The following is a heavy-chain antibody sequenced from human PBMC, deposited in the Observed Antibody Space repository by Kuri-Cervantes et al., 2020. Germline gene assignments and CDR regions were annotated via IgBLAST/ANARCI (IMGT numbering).Heavy chain of an antibody. Sequence: GGSLRLSCTASGFSFSFYAMHWVRQAPGKGLEWVAVISCDGNNKYYTDSVKGRFTISRDNSKNTLYLQMNSLRAEDTAVYYCAKAGYSSIPYWYFDLWGRGTLVTVSS. V-gene: IGHV3-30-3*01. D-gene: IGHD6-13*01. CDR3: AKAGYSSIPYWYFDL. CDR2: ISCDGNNK. J-gene: IGHJ2*01. CDR1: GFSFSFYA.